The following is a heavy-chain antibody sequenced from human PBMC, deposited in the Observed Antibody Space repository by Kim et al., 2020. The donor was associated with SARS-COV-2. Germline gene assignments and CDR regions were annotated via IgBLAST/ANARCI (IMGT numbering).Heavy chain of an antibody. D-gene: IGHD6-6*01. Sequence: GGSLRLSCAASGFSFSNYSLDWVRQPPGKGLEWVGCSSRKDRSYNTQYVVNVRFTFFISSAETYLYLQLNRSSDENTATAVYSCERSIASDGGWLGVWG. V-gene: IGHV3-48*02. CDR2: SSRKDRS. CDR1: GFSFSNYS. CDR3: ERSIASDGGWLGV. J-gene: IGHJ6*02.